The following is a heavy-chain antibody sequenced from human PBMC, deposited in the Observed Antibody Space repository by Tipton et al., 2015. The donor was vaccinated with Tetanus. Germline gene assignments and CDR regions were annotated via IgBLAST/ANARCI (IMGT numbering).Heavy chain of an antibody. J-gene: IGHJ5*02. D-gene: IGHD2-2*01. CDR1: GVSISGYY. CDR3: ARGSDIVVVPGVTWADWFDP. Sequence: TLSLTCTVSGVSISGYYWSWIRQPAGKGLEWIGRVDRSGTTTYNPSLKGRVTMSLDMSKNQFSLKLTSVTAADTAMYYCARGSDIVVVPGVTWADWFDPWGQGTLVTVSS. CDR2: VDRSGTT. V-gene: IGHV4-4*07.